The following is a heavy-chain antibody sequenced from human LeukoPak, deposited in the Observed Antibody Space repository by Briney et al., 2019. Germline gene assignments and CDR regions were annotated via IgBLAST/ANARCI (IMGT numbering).Heavy chain of an antibody. D-gene: IGHD3-22*01. CDR2: IFYTGFT. J-gene: IGHJ6*03. CDR3: ARGGWGYYYDSSGYYPYYYYYMDV. V-gene: IGHV4-59*01. Sequence: SETLSLTCTVSDGSISDSYWSWIRQSPGKGLEWVGYIFYTGFTHYNPSLESRVTISVDTSKNQFSLRLSSVTAADTAVYYCARGGWGYYYDSSGYYPYYYYYMDVWGKGTTVTISS. CDR1: DGSISDSY.